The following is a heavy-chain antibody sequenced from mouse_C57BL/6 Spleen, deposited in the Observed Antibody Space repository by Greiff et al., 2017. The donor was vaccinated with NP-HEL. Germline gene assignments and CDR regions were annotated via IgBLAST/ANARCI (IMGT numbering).Heavy chain of an antibody. CDR2: IYPRDGST. Sequence: VQLQQSDAELVKPGASVKISCKVSGYTFTDHTIHWMKQRPEQGLEWIGYIYPRDGSTKYNEKFKGKATLTADKYSSTPYMQLNSLISEDSSVYFCARSHVYSYFDYWGQGTPLTVSS. V-gene: IGHV1-78*01. CDR3: ARSHVYSYFDY. J-gene: IGHJ2*01. D-gene: IGHD1-1*01. CDR1: GYTFTDHT.